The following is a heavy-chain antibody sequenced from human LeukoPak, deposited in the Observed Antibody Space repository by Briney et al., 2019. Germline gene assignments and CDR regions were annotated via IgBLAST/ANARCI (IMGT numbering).Heavy chain of an antibody. CDR3: ARDQELDYTFDI. CDR2: IYYSGST. Sequence: SETLSLTCTVSGGSISSYYWSWIRQPPGKGLEWIGYIYYSGSTNYNPSLKSRVTISVDTSKNQFSLKLSSVTAADTAVYYCARDQELDYTFDIWGQGTMVTVSS. D-gene: IGHD1-26*01. J-gene: IGHJ3*02. CDR1: GGSISSYY. V-gene: IGHV4-59*01.